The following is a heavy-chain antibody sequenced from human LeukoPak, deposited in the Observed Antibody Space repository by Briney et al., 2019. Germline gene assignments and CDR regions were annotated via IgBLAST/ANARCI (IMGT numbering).Heavy chain of an antibody. D-gene: IGHD6-19*01. J-gene: IGHJ4*02. CDR2: IYYSGST. CDR1: GGSISSYY. Sequence: SETLSLTCTVSGGSISSYYWSWIRQPPGKGLERIGYIYYSGSTNYNPSLTSRVTISVDTSKNQFSLKLSSVTAADTAVYYCARGLDSGWYSTLFDYWGQGTLVTVSS. V-gene: IGHV4-59*01. CDR3: ARGLDSGWYSTLFDY.